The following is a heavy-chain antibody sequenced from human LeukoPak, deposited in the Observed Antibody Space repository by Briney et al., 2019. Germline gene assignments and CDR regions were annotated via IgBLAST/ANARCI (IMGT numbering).Heavy chain of an antibody. D-gene: IGHD5-18*01. CDR3: ASGYSYGKVDY. Sequence: GGSLRLSCAASGFTVSSNYMSWGRQAPGKGLEWVSLIYSGGRIFYADSVKGRFIISTDNSKNTLYLQMNSLRAEDTAVYYCASGYSYGKVDYWGQGTLVTVSS. J-gene: IGHJ4*02. V-gene: IGHV3-66*01. CDR2: IYSGGRI. CDR1: GFTVSSNY.